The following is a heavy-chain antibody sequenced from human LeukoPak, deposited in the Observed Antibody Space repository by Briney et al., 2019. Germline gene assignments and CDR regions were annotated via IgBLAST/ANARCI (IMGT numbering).Heavy chain of an antibody. J-gene: IGHJ6*02. V-gene: IGHV4-59*01. D-gene: IGHD1-1*01. CDR3: ARAQLNLLVDFGMDV. Sequence: SETLSLTCSVSGGSISTYYWSWIRQPPGKGLEWIGYIYYSGSTNYNPSLKSRVTISVDTSKNQFSLKLSSVTAADTAVYYCARAQLNLLVDFGMDVWGQGTTVTVSS. CDR1: GGSISTYY. CDR2: IYYSGST.